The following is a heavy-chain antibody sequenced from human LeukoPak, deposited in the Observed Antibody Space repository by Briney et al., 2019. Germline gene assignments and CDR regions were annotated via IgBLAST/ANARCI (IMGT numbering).Heavy chain of an antibody. V-gene: IGHV5-51*01. CDR3: ARHIPGGEGYYYYGMDV. Sequence: GESLKISCKGSGYSFTSYWIGWVRQMPGKGLEWMGIIYPGDSGTRYSPSFQGQVTISADKSISTAYLQWSSLKATDTAMYYCARHIPGGEGYYYYGMDVWGQGTTVTVSS. CDR2: IYPGDSGT. D-gene: IGHD3-16*01. J-gene: IGHJ6*02. CDR1: GYSFTSYW.